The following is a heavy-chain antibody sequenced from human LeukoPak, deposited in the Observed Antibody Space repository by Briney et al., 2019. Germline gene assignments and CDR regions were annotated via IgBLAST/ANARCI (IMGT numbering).Heavy chain of an antibody. D-gene: IGHD5-18*01. J-gene: IGHJ4*02. CDR2: INPNSGVT. Sequence: ASVKVSCKASRYTFTGYYMHWVRQAPGQGLEWMGWINPNSGVTDYAQNFQGRVTMTRDTSISTAYVELSRLRSDDTAVYYCARGTGEGYTYGRYYFDYWGQGTLVTVSS. CDR3: ARGTGEGYTYGRYYFDY. CDR1: RYTFTGYY. V-gene: IGHV1-2*02.